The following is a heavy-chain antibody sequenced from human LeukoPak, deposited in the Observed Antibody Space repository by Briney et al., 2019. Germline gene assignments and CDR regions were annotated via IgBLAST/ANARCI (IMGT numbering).Heavy chain of an antibody. CDR3: ARSNLYYDSTEGAFDI. Sequence: GASVKVSCKASGYTFTAYYMHWVRQAPGQGLEWLGWINPNTGDTNYAQKLQGRVTMTTDTSTSTAYMELRSLRSDDTAVYYCARSNLYYDSTEGAFDIWGQGTMVTVSS. V-gene: IGHV1-18*01. D-gene: IGHD3-22*01. CDR1: GYTFTAYY. J-gene: IGHJ3*02. CDR2: INPNTGDT.